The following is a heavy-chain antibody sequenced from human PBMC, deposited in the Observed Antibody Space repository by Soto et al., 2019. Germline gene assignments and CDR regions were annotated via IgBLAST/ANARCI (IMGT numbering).Heavy chain of an antibody. CDR3: ARAPIGIIVAPDF. Sequence: EASVKVSCKASGGTFSSYAISWVRQAPGQGLEWMGGIIPIFGTANYAQKFQGRVTITADESTRTAYMELSSLTSDDTAVYYCARAPIGIIVAPDFWGQGTLVTVSS. CDR1: GGTFSSYA. D-gene: IGHD3-22*01. J-gene: IGHJ4*02. V-gene: IGHV1-69*13. CDR2: IIPIFGTA.